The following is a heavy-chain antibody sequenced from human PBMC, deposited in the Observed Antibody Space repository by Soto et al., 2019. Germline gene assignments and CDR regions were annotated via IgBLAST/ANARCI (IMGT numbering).Heavy chain of an antibody. Sequence: ASVKVSCKASGYTFTSYGISWVRQAPGQGLEWMGWISAYNGNTNYAQKLQGRVTMTTDTSTSTAYMELRSLRSADTAVYYCARSRQAPGTARSHSPSPPSDYCRQRSLVTVSS. CDR3: ARSRQAPGTARSHSPSPPSDY. CDR1: GYTFTSYG. J-gene: IGHJ4*02. CDR2: ISAYNGNT. V-gene: IGHV1-18*01. D-gene: IGHD2-21*02.